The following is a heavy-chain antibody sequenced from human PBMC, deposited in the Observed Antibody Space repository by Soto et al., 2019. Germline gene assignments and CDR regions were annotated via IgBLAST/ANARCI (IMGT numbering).Heavy chain of an antibody. Sequence: QMQLVQSGPEVKKPGTSVKVSCKASGFTFTSSAVQWVRQARGHRLEWIGWIVVGSGNTNYAQKFQERVTITRDMSTSTAYMELSSLSSEDTAVYYCAAVVVTTWGDFDYWGQGPLVTVSS. J-gene: IGHJ4*02. CDR1: GFTFTSSA. D-gene: IGHD2-21*02. V-gene: IGHV1-58*01. CDR3: AAVVVTTWGDFDY. CDR2: IVVGSGNT.